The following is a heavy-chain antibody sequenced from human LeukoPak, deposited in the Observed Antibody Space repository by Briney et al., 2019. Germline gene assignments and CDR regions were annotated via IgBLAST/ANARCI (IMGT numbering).Heavy chain of an antibody. Sequence: SETLSLTCTVSGGSISSYYWSWIRQPPGKGLEWIGYIYYSGFTNYNPSLKSRVTISVGTSKNQFSLKLSSVTAADTAVYYCARKVAVAGPRDWYFDLWGRGTLVTVSS. D-gene: IGHD6-19*01. CDR2: IYYSGFT. CDR1: GGSISSYY. V-gene: IGHV4-59*01. J-gene: IGHJ2*01. CDR3: ARKVAVAGPRDWYFDL.